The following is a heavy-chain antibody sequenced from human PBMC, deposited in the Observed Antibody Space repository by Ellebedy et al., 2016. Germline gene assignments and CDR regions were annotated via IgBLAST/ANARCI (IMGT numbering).Heavy chain of an antibody. V-gene: IGHV3-30*03. CDR2: ISSDGNNK. J-gene: IGHJ6*02. D-gene: IGHD2-15*01. Sequence: GGSLRLXCAASGFTFSIYDMDWVRQAPGKGLEWVAAISSDGNNKHYADSVKGRFTISRDNSKNTLYLRMSSLRPDDTALYYCAREHKSVAYGMDIWGQGTTVTVAS. CDR1: GFTFSIYD. CDR3: AREHKSVAYGMDI.